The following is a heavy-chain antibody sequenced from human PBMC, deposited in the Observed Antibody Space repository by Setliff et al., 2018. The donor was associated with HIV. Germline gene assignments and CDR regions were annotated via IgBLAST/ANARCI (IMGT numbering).Heavy chain of an antibody. CDR3: ATLKMATIYRDFDY. CDR2: IYTSGST. Sequence: PSETLSLTCTVSGGSISSYSWSWIRQPPGKGLEWIGYIYTSGSTNYNPSLKSRVTISVDTSENQFSLKLSSVTAADTAVYYCATLKMATIYRDFDYWGQGTLVTVSS. V-gene: IGHV4-4*08. D-gene: IGHD5-12*01. CDR1: GGSISSYS. J-gene: IGHJ4*02.